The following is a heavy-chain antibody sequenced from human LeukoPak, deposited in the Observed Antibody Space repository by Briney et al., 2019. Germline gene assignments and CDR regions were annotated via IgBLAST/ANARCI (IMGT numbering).Heavy chain of an antibody. V-gene: IGHV3-74*01. CDR2: ISSDGSRT. D-gene: IGHD6-13*01. Sequence: PGGSLRLSCAPSGLTFSNYWMHWVRHAPGRGLVWVSRISSDGSRTSYADSVKVRFTISRDNAKNTMYLQMNSLRAEDTAVYYCARDGQRGPYSSSWSDYWGQGTLVTVSS. CDR3: ARDGQRGPYSSSWSDY. J-gene: IGHJ4*02. CDR1: GLTFSNYW.